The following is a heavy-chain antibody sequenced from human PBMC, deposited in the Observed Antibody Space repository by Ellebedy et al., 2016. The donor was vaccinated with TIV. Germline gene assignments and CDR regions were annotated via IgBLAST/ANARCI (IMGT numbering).Heavy chain of an antibody. D-gene: IGHD3-10*01. J-gene: IGHJ4*02. CDR2: IYTSGTT. V-gene: IGHV4-4*07. CDR3: ARDHYYGSGINGHFDY. CDR1: GGSISSYC. Sequence: SETLSLXXTVSGGSISSYCWNWIRQPAGKGLEWIGRIYTSGTTNYNPSLKSRVTMSVDTSKNQFSLKLSSVTAADTAIYYCARDHYYGSGINGHFDYWGQGTRVTVSS.